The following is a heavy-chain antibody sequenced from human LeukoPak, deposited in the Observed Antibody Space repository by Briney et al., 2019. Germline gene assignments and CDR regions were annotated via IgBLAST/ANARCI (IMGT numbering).Heavy chain of an antibody. CDR3: ARGGSYKDCSSDY. D-gene: IGHD1-1*01. CDR1: GYSFINYW. Sequence: GESLKISCKDSGYSFINYWIGWVRHMPGKGLEWMGIIHPGDSGTRYSPSFQGQVTMSVDESTTPAYLQWSSLRASDCAIYYCARGGSYKDCSSDYWGQGTLVTVSS. J-gene: IGHJ4*02. CDR2: IHPGDSGT. V-gene: IGHV5-51*01.